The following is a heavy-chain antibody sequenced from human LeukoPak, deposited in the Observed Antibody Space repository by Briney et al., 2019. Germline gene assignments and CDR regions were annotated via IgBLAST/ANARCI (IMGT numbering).Heavy chain of an antibody. V-gene: IGHV4-59*05. Sequence: SENLSCNCTGYAVSSSSYYWSWIRQPPGKGLKWIWSIYYSASTYYPPSLKSRVTISVDTSKNQSSLTLISVTAADTAVYYCDSLSSTDSSGQGTLVTVSS. D-gene: IGHD2-2*01. CDR2: IYYSAST. CDR3: DSLSSTDS. CDR1: AVSSSSYY. J-gene: IGHJ5*01.